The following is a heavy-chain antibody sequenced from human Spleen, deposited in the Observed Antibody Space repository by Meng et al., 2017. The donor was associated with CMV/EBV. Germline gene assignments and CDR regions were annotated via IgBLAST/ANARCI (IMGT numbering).Heavy chain of an antibody. CDR3: ARGSYFENYFDS. V-gene: IGHV4-61*01. CDR2: IYHTGST. CDR1: GGYVSSDSYY. D-gene: IGHD1-26*01. Sequence: TVSGGYVSSDSYYWSWIRQPPGKGLEWIGYIYHTGSTNYNPSLKSRVTISVDTSKNQFSLRLSSVTAADTAVYYCARGSYFENYFDSWGQGTLVTVSS. J-gene: IGHJ4*02.